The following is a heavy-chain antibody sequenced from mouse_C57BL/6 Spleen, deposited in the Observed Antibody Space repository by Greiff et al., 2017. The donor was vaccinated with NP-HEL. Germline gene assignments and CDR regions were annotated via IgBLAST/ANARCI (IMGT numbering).Heavy chain of an antibody. V-gene: IGHV1-69*01. J-gene: IGHJ1*03. CDR1: GYTFTSYW. D-gene: IGHD1-1*01. CDR3: ARGIYGRDFDV. Sequence: QVQLKQPGAELVMPGASVKLSCKASGYTFTSYWMHWVKQRPGQGLEWIGEIDPSDSYTNYNQKFKGKSTLTVDKSSSTAYMQLSSLTSEDSAVYYCARGIYGRDFDVWGTGTTVTVSS. CDR2: IDPSDSYT.